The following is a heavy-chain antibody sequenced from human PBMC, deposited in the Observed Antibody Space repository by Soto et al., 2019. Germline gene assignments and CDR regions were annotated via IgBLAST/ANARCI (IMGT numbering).Heavy chain of an antibody. V-gene: IGHV3-30*03. CDR1: GFTVNTYG. J-gene: IGHJ4*02. CDR2: ISRDGGTK. CDR3: TREGASGY. D-gene: IGHD3-10*01. Sequence: QVPLVASGGGVVQPGRSLRLSCAVSGFTVNTYGMHWVRQAPGKGLEWVAVISRDGGTKFYADSVKGRFTSSRDNSRNTLCLEMNSLRGDDMVVYYCTREGASGYWGQATLVTISS.